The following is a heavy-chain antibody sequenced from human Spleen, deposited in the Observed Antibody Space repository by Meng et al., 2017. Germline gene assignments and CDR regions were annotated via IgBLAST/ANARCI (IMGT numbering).Heavy chain of an antibody. CDR1: GYSFTSHW. CDR2: IYPGDSDT. J-gene: IGHJ4*02. CDR3: ARMYDSSGNLDY. Sequence: GESLKISCKGSGYSFTSHWIAWVRQMPGKGLEWMGIIYPGDSDTRYRPSFRGHLTISADKSISTAYLQWSSLKASDTAMYYCARMYDSSGNLDYWGQGTLVTVSS. V-gene: IGHV5-51*01. D-gene: IGHD3-22*01.